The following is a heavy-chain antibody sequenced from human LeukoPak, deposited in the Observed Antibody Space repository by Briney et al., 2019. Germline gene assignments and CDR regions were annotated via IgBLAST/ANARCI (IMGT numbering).Heavy chain of an antibody. V-gene: IGHV3-20*04. Sequence: GGSLRLSCAASGFTFYDSVMSWVRQAPGKGLEWVSGINWNGGSTVYADSVKGRFTISRDNAKNSLYLQMSSLRAEDTALYYCARDWFTRLGELSPDRAFDYWGQGTLVTVSS. D-gene: IGHD3-16*02. J-gene: IGHJ4*02. CDR1: GFTFYDSV. CDR3: ARDWFTRLGELSPDRAFDY. CDR2: INWNGGST.